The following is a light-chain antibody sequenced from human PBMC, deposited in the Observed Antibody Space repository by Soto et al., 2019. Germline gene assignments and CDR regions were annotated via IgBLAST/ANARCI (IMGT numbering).Light chain of an antibody. CDR3: TSYTSITIVV. J-gene: IGLJ2*01. CDR2: GVT. CDR1: NSDIGGYDY. Sequence: QSALTQPASVSGSPGQSITISCTGTNSDIGGYDYVSWYQHHPGKAPKLLIYGVTNRPSGVSDRFSGSKSGNTASLTISGLQAEDEADYYCTSYTSITIVVFGGGTKVTV. V-gene: IGLV2-14*01.